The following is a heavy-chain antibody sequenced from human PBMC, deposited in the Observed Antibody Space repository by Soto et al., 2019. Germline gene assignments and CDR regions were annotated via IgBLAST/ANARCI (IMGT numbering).Heavy chain of an antibody. CDR1: GYTFTNYG. Sequence: GASVKVSCKTSGYTFTNYGISWVRQAPGQGLAWMGWISAHTGNTNYAQKFQGRVTMTTDTSTSTAYMELRSLRSDDTAVYYCARVLGYNSSWWRHTAFDIWGQGTMVTVSS. V-gene: IGHV1-18*01. D-gene: IGHD6-13*01. CDR3: ARVLGYNSSWWRHTAFDI. CDR2: ISAHTGNT. J-gene: IGHJ3*02.